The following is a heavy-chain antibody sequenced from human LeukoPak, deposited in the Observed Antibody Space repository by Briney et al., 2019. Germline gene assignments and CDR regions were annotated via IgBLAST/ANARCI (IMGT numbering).Heavy chain of an antibody. CDR1: GGSISSYY. D-gene: IGHD3-10*01. V-gene: IGHV4-4*07. J-gene: IGHJ5*02. CDR2: IYTSGST. Sequence: ASETLSLTCTVSGGSISSYYWSWIRQPAGKGLEWIGRIYTSGSTNYNPSLKSRVTMSVDTSKNQFSLKLSSVTAADTAVYYCARARVQGESQLANNWFDPWGQGTLVTVSS. CDR3: ARARVQGESQLANNWFDP.